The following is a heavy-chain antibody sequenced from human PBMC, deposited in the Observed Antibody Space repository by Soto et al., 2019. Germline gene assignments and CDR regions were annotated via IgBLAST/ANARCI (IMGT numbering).Heavy chain of an antibody. V-gene: IGHV6-1*01. D-gene: IGHD4-4*01. Sequence: SQTLSLTCAMAGDSCGGNSAAWNWVRQSPSRGLEWLGRTYYRSKWYNDYAVSVKSRITINPDTSKNQFSLQLNSVTPEDTAVYYCAREPNYFASFESWGLGTLVTVSS. CDR3: AREPNYFASFES. J-gene: IGHJ4*02. CDR2: TYYRSKWYN. CDR1: GDSCGGNSAA.